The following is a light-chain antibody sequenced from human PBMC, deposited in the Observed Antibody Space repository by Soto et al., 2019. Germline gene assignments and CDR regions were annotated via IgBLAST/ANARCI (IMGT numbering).Light chain of an antibody. CDR1: QGISSF. CDR3: QQVESYPST. CDR2: AAS. J-gene: IGKJ4*01. Sequence: IQLTQTPSSLSASVGDRVTITCRASQGISSFLAWYQQKPGKAPKLLMYAASSLQSGVPSRFTGSGFGTDFTLTITSLQPEDCATYCCQQVESYPSTFGGGTKVEMK. V-gene: IGKV1-9*01.